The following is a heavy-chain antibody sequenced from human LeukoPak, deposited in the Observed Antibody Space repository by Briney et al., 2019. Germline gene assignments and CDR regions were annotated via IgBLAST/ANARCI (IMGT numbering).Heavy chain of an antibody. Sequence: GGSLRLSCAASGFTVNNNYMSWVRQAPGKGLEWVAVIYSGGDTYYADSVKGRFTISRDNSKNTLYLQMNSLRAEDTAVYYCAKVGDGYNYYVYWGQGTLVTVSS. CDR3: AKVGDGYNYYVY. D-gene: IGHD5-24*01. V-gene: IGHV3-53*01. CDR2: IYSGGDT. CDR1: GFTVNNNY. J-gene: IGHJ4*02.